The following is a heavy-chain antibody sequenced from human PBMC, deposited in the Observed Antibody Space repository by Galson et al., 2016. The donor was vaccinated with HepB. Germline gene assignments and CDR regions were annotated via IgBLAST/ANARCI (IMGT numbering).Heavy chain of an antibody. Sequence: ETLSLTCSVSGGSIIRYYWSWIRQPPGKGLEWIGSISYIGGSTYYNPSLKSRLTISLHTSKNQFSLMLTSVTAADTAVYYCARVGVAAAYDYWGQGTLVTASS. D-gene: IGHD6-13*01. CDR3: ARVGVAAAYDY. J-gene: IGHJ4*02. CDR2: ISYIGGST. CDR1: GGSIIRYY. V-gene: IGHV4-59*01.